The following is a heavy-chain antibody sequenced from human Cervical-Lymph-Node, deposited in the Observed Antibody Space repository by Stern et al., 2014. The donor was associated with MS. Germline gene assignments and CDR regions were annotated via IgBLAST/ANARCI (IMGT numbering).Heavy chain of an antibody. Sequence: QITLKESGPALVKPTQTLTLTCTFSGFSLSTTGLRVGRIRQPPGEALEWLAYIYWDDQKRYSPSLKSRLTITKDNSKNQVVLTLTNVDPVDTATYYCAHRTAGPFDYWGQGTLVTVSS. V-gene: IGHV2-5*02. CDR1: GFSLSTTGLR. CDR2: IYWDDQK. CDR3: AHRTAGPFDY. J-gene: IGHJ4*02.